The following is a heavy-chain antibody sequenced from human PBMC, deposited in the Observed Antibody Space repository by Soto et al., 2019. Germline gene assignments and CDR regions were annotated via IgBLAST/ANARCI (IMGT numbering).Heavy chain of an antibody. CDR2: IDTSGTT. CDR3: ARGPRGYVYYHGMDV. CDR1: GGSISSYY. D-gene: IGHD3-10*01. J-gene: IGHJ6*02. Sequence: PSETLSLTCTVSGGSISSYYVSWIRQSAGKGLEWIGRIDTSGTTNYNPSIKSRVTMSVDASKNHFSLNLSSVTAADTAVYYCARGPRGYVYYHGMDVWGQGTTVTVSS. V-gene: IGHV4-4*07.